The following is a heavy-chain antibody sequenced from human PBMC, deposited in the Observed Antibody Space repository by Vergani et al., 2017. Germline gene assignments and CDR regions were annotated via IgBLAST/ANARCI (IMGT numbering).Heavy chain of an antibody. CDR3: ARRXWSPLWFEGGWFDP. Sequence: QLQLQESGPGLVKPSETLALTCTVSGGSISSSSYYWGWIRQPPGKGLEWIGSIYYSGSTYYNPSLKSRVTISVDTSKNQFSLKLSSVTAADTAVYYCARRXWSPLWFEGGWFDPWGQGTLVTVSS. CDR1: GGSISSSSYY. D-gene: IGHD3-10*01. J-gene: IGHJ5*02. V-gene: IGHV4-39*01. CDR2: IYYSGST.